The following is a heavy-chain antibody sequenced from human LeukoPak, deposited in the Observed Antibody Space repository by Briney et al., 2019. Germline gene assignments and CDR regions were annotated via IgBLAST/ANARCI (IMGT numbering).Heavy chain of an antibody. CDR3: ARGVAVSRTPAAISGAFDI. V-gene: IGHV3-30-3*01. D-gene: IGHD2-2*01. J-gene: IGHJ3*02. CDR1: GFTFSSYA. CDR2: ISYDGSNK. Sequence: PGRSLRLSCAASGFTFSSYAMHWVRQAPGKGLEWVAVISYDGSNKYYADSVKGRFTISRDNSKNTLYLQMNSLRAEDTAVYYCARGVAVSRTPAAISGAFDIWGQGTMVTVSS.